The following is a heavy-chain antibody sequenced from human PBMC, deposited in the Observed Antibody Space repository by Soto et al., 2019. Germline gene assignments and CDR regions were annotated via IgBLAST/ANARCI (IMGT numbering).Heavy chain of an antibody. V-gene: IGHV3-33*05. D-gene: IGHD6-13*01. J-gene: IGHJ4*02. Sequence: PGGSLRLSCEGSGFTFRNHGIHWVRQAPGKGLEWVAVISYDGSNKYYADSVKGRFTVSRDNSKNTVFLQMNSLRVEDTAVYYCARGRIAAAGTRYYFDYWGQGALVTVSS. CDR3: ARGRIAAAGTRYYFDY. CDR1: GFTFRNHG. CDR2: ISYDGSNK.